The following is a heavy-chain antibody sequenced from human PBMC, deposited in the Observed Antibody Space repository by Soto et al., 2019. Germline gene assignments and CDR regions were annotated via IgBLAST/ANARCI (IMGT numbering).Heavy chain of an antibody. CDR3: ARDSGIVVDGGSCYDY. V-gene: IGHV1-46*01. Sequence: QVQLVQFGAEVEKPGASVTVSCKASGYIFTNYHIHWVRQAPGQGLEWMGVINPSGGSTTYAQNFQGRVTMTSDTSTSTVYMQLSSLRSDDTAVYYCARDSGIVVDGGSCYDYWGQGIQVTISS. CDR1: GYIFTNYH. D-gene: IGHD2-15*01. J-gene: IGHJ4*02. CDR2: INPSGGST.